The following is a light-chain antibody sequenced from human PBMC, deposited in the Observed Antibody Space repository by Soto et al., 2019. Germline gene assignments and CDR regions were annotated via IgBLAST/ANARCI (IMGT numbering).Light chain of an antibody. CDR1: SSDVGGYNY. J-gene: IGLJ3*02. CDR2: EVS. CDR3: SSYTTISTLEV. Sequence: QSALTQPASASRSPGQSITISCTGTSSDVGGYNYVSWYQQHPGKAPKLMIYEVSNRPSGVSNRFSGSKSGNTASLTISGLQAEDEAHYYCSSYTTISTLEVFGGGTKLTLL. V-gene: IGLV2-14*01.